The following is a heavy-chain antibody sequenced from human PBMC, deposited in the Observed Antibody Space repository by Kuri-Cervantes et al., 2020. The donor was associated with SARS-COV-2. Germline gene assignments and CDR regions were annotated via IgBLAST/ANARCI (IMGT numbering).Heavy chain of an antibody. CDR3: ARDPRGWDIVVVPAATVFMGPYYYGMDV. CDR2: ISAYNGNT. J-gene: IGHJ6*02. D-gene: IGHD2-2*01. Sequence: ASVKVSCKASGYTFTSYDINWVRQAPGQGLEWMGWISAYNGNTNYAQKLQGRVTMTTDTSTSTAYMELRSLRSYDTAVYYCARDPRGWDIVVVPAATVFMGPYYYGMDVWAQGTTATFPS. CDR1: GYTFTSYD. V-gene: IGHV1-18*01.